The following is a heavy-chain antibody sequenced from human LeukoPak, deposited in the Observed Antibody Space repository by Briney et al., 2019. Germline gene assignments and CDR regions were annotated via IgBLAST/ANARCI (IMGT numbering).Heavy chain of an antibody. CDR1: GFSFTYYA. CDR3: AKGGGSGNYYSLTYFDY. D-gene: IGHD3-10*01. CDR2: ISASGGST. J-gene: IGHJ4*02. Sequence: GGSLRLSCAASGFSFTYYAMSWVRQAPGKGLEWVSTISASGGSTTSVDSVKGRFSISRDSSKNTLYLQMNSLRAEDTAVYFCAKGGGSGNYYSLTYFDYWGQGALVTVSP. V-gene: IGHV3-23*01.